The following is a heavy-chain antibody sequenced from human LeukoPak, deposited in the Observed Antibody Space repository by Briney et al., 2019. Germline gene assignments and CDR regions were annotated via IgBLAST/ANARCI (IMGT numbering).Heavy chain of an antibody. Sequence: PGGSLRLSCAASGFTFSPYSMTWVRQAPGKGLEWVSSISTSSNIYYADSVKGRFTVSRDNAKNSVYLQTNSLRAEDTAVYYCARDRSYVGFDYWGQGTLVTVSS. D-gene: IGHD4-23*01. CDR1: GFTFSPYS. V-gene: IGHV3-69-1*01. CDR3: ARDRSYVGFDY. CDR2: ISTSSNI. J-gene: IGHJ4*02.